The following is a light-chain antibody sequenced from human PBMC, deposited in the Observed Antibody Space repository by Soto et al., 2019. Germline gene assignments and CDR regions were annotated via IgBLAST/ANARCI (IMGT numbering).Light chain of an antibody. CDR2: EDN. Sequence: NFMLTQPHSVSESPGKTVTISCTGSSRSIASNYVQWFQQRPGSAPTTVIYEDNKRPSGVPDRFSGSIDSSSNSASLTISGLKTEDEADYYCQSYGDNNQVFGGGTKLTVL. V-gene: IGLV6-57*02. CDR3: QSYGDNNQV. J-gene: IGLJ3*02. CDR1: SRSIASNY.